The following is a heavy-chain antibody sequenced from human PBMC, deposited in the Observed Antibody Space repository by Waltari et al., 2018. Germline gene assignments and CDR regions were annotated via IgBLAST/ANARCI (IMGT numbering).Heavy chain of an antibody. J-gene: IGHJ6*03. V-gene: IGHV4-39*01. D-gene: IGHD3-10*01. Sequence: QLQLQESGPGLVKPSETLSLTCTVSGGSISSRSYYWGWIRQPPGKGRGWIGSIYYSGSTYYNPSLKSRVTISVDTSKNQFSLKLSSVTAADTAVYYCARHRAYYYGSGVRVGYYYMDVWGKGTTVTVSS. CDR2: IYYSGST. CDR3: ARHRAYYYGSGVRVGYYYMDV. CDR1: GGSISSRSYY.